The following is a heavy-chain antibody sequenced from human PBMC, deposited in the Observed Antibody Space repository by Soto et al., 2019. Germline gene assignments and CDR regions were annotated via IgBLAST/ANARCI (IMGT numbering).Heavy chain of an antibody. CDR3: ASELSGYAFGPGEVH. J-gene: IGHJ4*02. D-gene: IGHD6-25*01. CDR1: GDSISSSDYF. V-gene: IGHV4-30-4*01. CDR2: ISHSGGT. Sequence: QVQLQESGPGLVKPSQTLSLTCAVSGDSISSSDYFWTWIRQPPGKGLEWIGYISHSGGTNYSPSLQGRVSILVDTSNNHFSLRLSSVTAEDTAVYYCASELSGYAFGPGEVHWGRGTLVTVSS.